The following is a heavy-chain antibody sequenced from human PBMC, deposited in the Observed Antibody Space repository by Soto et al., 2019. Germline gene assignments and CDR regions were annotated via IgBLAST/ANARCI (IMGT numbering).Heavy chain of an antibody. J-gene: IGHJ6*02. CDR1: GGTFSSYA. CDR2: IIPIFGTA. D-gene: IGHD3-10*01. V-gene: IGHV1-69*06. Sequence: QVQLVQSGAEVKKPGSSVKVSCKASGGTFSSYAISWVRQAPGQGLEWMGGIIPIFGTANYAQKFQGRVTITGNKYTSTAYMELSSLRSEDTAVYYCAREYGSGGGYYYYGMDVWGQGTTVTVSS. CDR3: AREYGSGGGYYYYGMDV.